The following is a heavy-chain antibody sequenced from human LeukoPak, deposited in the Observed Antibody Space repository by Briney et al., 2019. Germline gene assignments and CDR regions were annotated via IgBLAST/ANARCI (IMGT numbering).Heavy chain of an antibody. Sequence: SETLSLTCAVYGGSFSGYYWSWIRQPPGKGLEWIGEINHSGSTNYNPSLKSRVTISVDTSKNQFSLKLSSVTAADTAVYYCARLGVPAAHYYYYYMDVWGKGTTVTVSS. V-gene: IGHV4-34*01. D-gene: IGHD2-2*01. CDR1: GGSFSGYY. CDR2: INHSGST. J-gene: IGHJ6*03. CDR3: ARLGVPAAHYYYYYMDV.